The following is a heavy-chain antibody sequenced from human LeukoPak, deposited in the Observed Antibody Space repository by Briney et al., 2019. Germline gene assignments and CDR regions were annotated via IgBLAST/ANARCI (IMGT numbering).Heavy chain of an antibody. CDR1: GFTFSSYA. V-gene: IGHV3-23*01. CDR2: ISGSGGST. D-gene: IGHD2-2*02. CDR3: AKDSVDIVVVPAAIHY. J-gene: IGHJ4*02. Sequence: GGSLRLSCAASGFTFSSYAMNWVRQAPGKGLEWVSAISGSGGSTYYADSVKGRFTISRDNSKNTLYLQMNSLRAEDTAVYYCAKDSVDIVVVPAAIHYWGQGTLVSVSS.